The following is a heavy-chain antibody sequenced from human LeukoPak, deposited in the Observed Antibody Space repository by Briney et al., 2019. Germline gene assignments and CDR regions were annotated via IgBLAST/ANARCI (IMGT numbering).Heavy chain of an antibody. Sequence: RWASVKVSCKASGYTFTSYDINWVRQATGQGREWMGWMNPNSGNPGYAQKFQGRVTMTRNTSISTAYMELSSLRSEDTAVYYCARGRDLYCSSTSCSEDYGMDVWGQGTTVTVSS. J-gene: IGHJ6*02. D-gene: IGHD2-2*01. CDR3: ARGRDLYCSSTSCSEDYGMDV. CDR2: MNPNSGNP. CDR1: GYTFTSYD. V-gene: IGHV1-8*01.